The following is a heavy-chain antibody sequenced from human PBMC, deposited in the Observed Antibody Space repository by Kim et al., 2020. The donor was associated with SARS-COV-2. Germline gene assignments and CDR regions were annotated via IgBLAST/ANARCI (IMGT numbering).Heavy chain of an antibody. CDR3: ASQPLLLWFGELPDFD. J-gene: IGHJ4*01. Sequence: SETLSLTCTVSGGSISSSSYYWGWIRQPPGKGLEWIGSIYYSGSTYYNPSLKSRVTISVDTSKNQFSLKLSSVTAADTAVYYCASQPLLLWFGELPDFD. CDR1: GGSISSSSYY. V-gene: IGHV4-39*01. D-gene: IGHD3-10*01. CDR2: IYYSGST.